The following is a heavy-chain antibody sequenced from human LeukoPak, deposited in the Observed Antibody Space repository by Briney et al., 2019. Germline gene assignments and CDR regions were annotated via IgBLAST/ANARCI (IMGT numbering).Heavy chain of an antibody. Sequence: PSETLSLTCAVYGGSFSGYYWSWIRQPPGKGLEWIGEVNHSGSTNYNPSLKSRVNISVDTSKNHFSLKLSSVTAADTAVYYCARHFAYSSSSYFDYWGQGSLVTVSS. J-gene: IGHJ4*02. CDR2: VNHSGST. V-gene: IGHV4-34*01. CDR3: ARHFAYSSSSYFDY. D-gene: IGHD6-6*01. CDR1: GGSFSGYY.